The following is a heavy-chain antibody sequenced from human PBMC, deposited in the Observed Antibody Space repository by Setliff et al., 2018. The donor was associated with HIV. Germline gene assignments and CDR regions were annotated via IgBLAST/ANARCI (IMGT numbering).Heavy chain of an antibody. V-gene: IGHV4-61*09. D-gene: IGHD3-22*01. J-gene: IGHJ6*02. CDR1: GGSISSGSYY. CDR3: ARGWMVEGNSSGYYLLNPTNYYYYGMDV. CDR2: IYTSGST. Sequence: LSLTCTVSGGSISSGSYYWSWIRQPAGKGLEWIGHIYTSGSTNYNPSLKSRVTISVDTSKNQFSLKLSSVTAADTAVYYCARGWMVEGNSSGYYLLNPTNYYYYGMDVWGQGTTVTVSS.